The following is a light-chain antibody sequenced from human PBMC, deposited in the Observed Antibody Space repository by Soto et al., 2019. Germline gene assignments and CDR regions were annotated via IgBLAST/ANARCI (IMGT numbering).Light chain of an antibody. J-gene: IGLJ1*01. CDR1: SSDVGSYNL. V-gene: IGLV2-23*03. CDR2: EGS. Sequence: QSVLTQPASVSGSPGQSITISCTGTSSDVGSYNLVSWYQQHPGKAPKLMIYEGSKRPSGVSNRFSGSKSGNTASLTISGLQAEDEADYYCCSYAGSNTFGYVFGTGTKVTVL. CDR3: CSYAGSNTFGYV.